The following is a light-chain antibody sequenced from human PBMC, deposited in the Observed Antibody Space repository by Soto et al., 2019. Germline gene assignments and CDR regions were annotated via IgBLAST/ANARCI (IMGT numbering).Light chain of an antibody. CDR1: QRISTW. CDR3: QQYNTFWT. CDR2: DVS. V-gene: IGKV1-5*01. Sequence: GDRVTITCRASQRISTWLAWYQQKPGKAPKLLIYDVSSLESGVPSRFSGSGSETEFTLTISSLQPDDFATYHCQQYNTFWTFGQGTKVEIE. J-gene: IGKJ1*01.